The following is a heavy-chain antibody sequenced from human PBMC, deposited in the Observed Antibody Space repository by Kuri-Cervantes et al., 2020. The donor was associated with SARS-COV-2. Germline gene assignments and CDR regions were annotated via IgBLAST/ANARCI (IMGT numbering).Heavy chain of an antibody. CDR1: GGTFSSYA. CDR2: IIPIFGTA. D-gene: IGHD3-10*01. Sequence: SVKVSCKAPGGTFSSYAISWVRQAPGQGLEWMGGIIPIFGTANYAQKFQGRVTITADESTSTAYMELSSLRSDDTAVYYCAREWITMVRGPFDYWGQGTLVTVS. CDR3: AREWITMVRGPFDY. V-gene: IGHV1-69*13. J-gene: IGHJ4*02.